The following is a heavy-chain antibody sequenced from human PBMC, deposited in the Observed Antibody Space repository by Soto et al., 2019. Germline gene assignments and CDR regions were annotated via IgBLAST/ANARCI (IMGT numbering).Heavy chain of an antibody. CDR1: GFIFSSYG. Sequence: EVQLLESGGGLVQPGRSLRLSCAGSGFIFSSYGMRWVRQAPGKGLEWVSGISGSGATFYADSVKGRFTISRDNSKNTMHLQMNSLRVEDTAVYYCAKVVNWAADFWGQGTLVSVSS. CDR2: ISGSGAT. V-gene: IGHV3-23*01. J-gene: IGHJ4*02. CDR3: AKVVNWAADF. D-gene: IGHD7-27*01.